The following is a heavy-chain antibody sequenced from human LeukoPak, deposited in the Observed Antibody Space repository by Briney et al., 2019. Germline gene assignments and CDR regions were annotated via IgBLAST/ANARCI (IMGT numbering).Heavy chain of an antibody. CDR2: ISGSGGST. J-gene: IGHJ5*02. D-gene: IGHD6-6*01. CDR1: GFTFSSYA. Sequence: PGASLRLSCAASGFTFSSYAMSWVRQAPGKGLEWVSAISGSGGSTYYADSVKGRFTISSDNSKNTLYLQMNSLRAEDTAVYYCAKQYSSSFLDWFDPWGQGTLVTVSS. V-gene: IGHV3-23*01. CDR3: AKQYSSSFLDWFDP.